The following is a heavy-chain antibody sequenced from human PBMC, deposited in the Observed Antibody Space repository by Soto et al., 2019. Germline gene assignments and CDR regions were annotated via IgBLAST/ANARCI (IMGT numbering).Heavy chain of an antibody. V-gene: IGHV4-34*01. CDR1: GGSFSGYY. CDR3: ARGGITMVRGVIDY. Sequence: SETLSLTCAVYGGSFSGYYWSWIRQPPGKGLEWIGEINHSGSTNYNPSLKSRVTISVDTSKNQFSLKLSSVTAADTAVYYCARGGITMVRGVIDYWGQGTLVTSPQ. CDR2: INHSGST. J-gene: IGHJ4*02. D-gene: IGHD3-10*01.